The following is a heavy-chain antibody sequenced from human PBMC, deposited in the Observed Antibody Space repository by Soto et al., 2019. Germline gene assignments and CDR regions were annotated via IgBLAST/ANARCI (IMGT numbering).Heavy chain of an antibody. Sequence: SETLSLTCTVSCGSISSYYWSWIRQPPGKGLEWIGYIYYSGSTNYNPSLKSRVTISVDTSKNQFSLKLSSVTAADTAVYYCARAEGYYYDSSGQFDYWGQGTLVTVSS. D-gene: IGHD3-22*01. V-gene: IGHV4-59*01. CDR3: ARAEGYYYDSSGQFDY. J-gene: IGHJ4*02. CDR1: CGSISSYY. CDR2: IYYSGST.